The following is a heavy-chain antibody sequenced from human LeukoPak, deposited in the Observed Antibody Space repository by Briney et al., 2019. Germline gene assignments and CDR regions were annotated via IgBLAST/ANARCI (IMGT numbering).Heavy chain of an antibody. D-gene: IGHD3-3*01. V-gene: IGHV1-69*05. J-gene: IGHJ4*02. Sequence: ASVKVSCKASGGTFSSYAISWVRQAPGQGPEWMGRIIPIFGTANYAQKFQGRVTITTDESTSTAYMELSSLRSEDTAVYYCARDGKRSPRDFWSGYHDCWGQGTLVTVSS. CDR3: ARDGKRSPRDFWSGYHDC. CDR1: GGTFSSYA. CDR2: IIPIFGTA.